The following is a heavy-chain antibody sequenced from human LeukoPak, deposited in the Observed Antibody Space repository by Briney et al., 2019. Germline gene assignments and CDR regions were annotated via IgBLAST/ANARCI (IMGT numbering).Heavy chain of an antibody. V-gene: IGHV3-7*01. CDR2: IRQDGSER. Sequence: PGGSLGLSCAASGFIFSNYWMTWVRQAPGKGLEWVAHIRQDGSERHYVDSVKDRFTISRDNAKNSLDLQMDSLRAEDTAVYYCARGWGSTGYDLYDSWGQGTLVTVSS. D-gene: IGHD5-12*01. CDR1: GFIFSNYW. J-gene: IGHJ4*02. CDR3: ARGWGSTGYDLYDS.